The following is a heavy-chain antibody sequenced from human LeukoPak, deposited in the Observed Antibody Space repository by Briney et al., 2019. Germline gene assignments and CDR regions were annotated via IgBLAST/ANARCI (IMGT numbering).Heavy chain of an antibody. CDR3: ARGRAARYYFDY. CDR2: MNPNSGNT. Sequence: ASVKVSCKASGYTFTSYDINRVRQATGQGLEWMGWMNPNSGNTGYAQKFQGRVTMTRNTSISTAYMELSSLRSDDTAVYYCARGRAARYYFDYWGQGTLVTVSS. J-gene: IGHJ4*02. V-gene: IGHV1-8*01. CDR1: GYTFTSYD. D-gene: IGHD2-15*01.